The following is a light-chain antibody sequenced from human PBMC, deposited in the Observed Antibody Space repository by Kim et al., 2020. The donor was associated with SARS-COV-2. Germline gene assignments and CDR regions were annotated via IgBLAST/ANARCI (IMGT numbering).Light chain of an antibody. V-gene: IGKV1-17*01. Sequence: ESVGDRVTITCRARQEIRKDLGWYHQNPGGAPKRLIYGASSLQSGVPSRFSGSGSGTEFTLPISSVQPEDVATYFCLQHSTYPITFGQGTRLEIK. J-gene: IGKJ5*01. CDR3: LQHSTYPIT. CDR1: QEIRKD. CDR2: GAS.